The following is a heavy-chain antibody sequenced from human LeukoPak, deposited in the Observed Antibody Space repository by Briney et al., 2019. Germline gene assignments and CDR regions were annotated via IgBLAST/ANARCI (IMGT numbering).Heavy chain of an antibody. D-gene: IGHD3-22*01. CDR1: GFTFSNFR. CDR3: ARDYYDSSGYYSTVGYFDY. Sequence: PGGSLRLSCAASGFTFSNFRMNWVRQAPGKGLEWVSSISGSSSYIYYADSVKGRFTISRDNAKNSLYLQMNSLRAEDTAVYFCARDYYDSSGYYSTVGYFDYWGQGTLVTVSS. V-gene: IGHV3-21*01. CDR2: ISGSSSYI. J-gene: IGHJ4*02.